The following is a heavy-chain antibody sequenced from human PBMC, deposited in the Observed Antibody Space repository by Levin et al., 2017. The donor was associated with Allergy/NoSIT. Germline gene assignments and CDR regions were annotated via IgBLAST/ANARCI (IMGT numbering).Heavy chain of an antibody. CDR1: GFTFSSYN. J-gene: IGHJ5*02. CDR2: ISCSSSNI. CDR3: ARSGELRRFNL. D-gene: IGHD1-26*01. Sequence: GGSLRLSCAASGFTFSSYNMNWVRQAPGKGLEWVSSISCSSSNIYYADSVKGRFTISRDNAKNSVYLQMNSLRAEDTAVYYCARSGELRRFNLWGQGTLVIVSS. V-gene: IGHV3-21*01.